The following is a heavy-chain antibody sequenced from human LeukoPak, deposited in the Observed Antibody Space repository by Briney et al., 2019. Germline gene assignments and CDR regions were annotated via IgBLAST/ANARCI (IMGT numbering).Heavy chain of an antibody. CDR3: ARDLRYIVGAAGSDF. D-gene: IGHD1-26*01. Sequence: GGSLRLSCAASGFTFSTYEMNWVRQAPGKGLEWVSYISSSVTIYYADSVKGRFTISRDNAKNSLYLQMNSLRAEDTAVYYCARDLRYIVGAAGSDFWGQGTLVTVSS. V-gene: IGHV3-48*03. CDR2: ISSSVTI. CDR1: GFTFSTYE. J-gene: IGHJ4*02.